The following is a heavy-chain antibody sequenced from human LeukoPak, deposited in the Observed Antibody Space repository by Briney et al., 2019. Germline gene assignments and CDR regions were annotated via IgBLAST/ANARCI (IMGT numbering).Heavy chain of an antibody. V-gene: IGHV3-21*01. CDR3: ARAYFSDSSGYYFAKVEFDS. D-gene: IGHD3-22*01. J-gene: IGHJ4*02. CDR1: GFIFCSYW. CDR2: ISSSSSYI. Sequence: SGGSLRLSCAASGFIFCSYWMAWVRQAPGKGLEWLSSISSSSSYIYYADSVKGRFTISRDNAKKSLYLQMNSLRAEDTAVYYCARAYFSDSSGYYFAKVEFDSWGQGTLVTVSS.